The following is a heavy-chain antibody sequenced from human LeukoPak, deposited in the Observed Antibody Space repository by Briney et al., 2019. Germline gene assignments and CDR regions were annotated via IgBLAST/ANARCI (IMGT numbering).Heavy chain of an antibody. D-gene: IGHD2-2*02. CDR1: GFTFSSYW. V-gene: IGHV3-7*01. Sequence: GGSLRLSSAASGFTFSSYWMSWVRQAPGKGLERLANIKQDGSEKYYVDSVKGRFTISRDNAKNSLYLQMNSLRAEDAAVYYCARDIVVVPAAIYYFDYWGQGTLVTVSS. CDR3: ARDIVVVPAAIYYFDY. CDR2: IKQDGSEK. J-gene: IGHJ4*02.